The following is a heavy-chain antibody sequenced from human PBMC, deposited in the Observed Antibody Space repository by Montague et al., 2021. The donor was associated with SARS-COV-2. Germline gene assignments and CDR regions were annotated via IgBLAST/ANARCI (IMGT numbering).Heavy chain of an antibody. Sequence: SETLSLTCAVYGGSFSDYYWTWIRQPPGKGLEWIGEINHSGSTNYNPSLKSRVTISVDTSKNQFSLKLSSVTAADTAVYYCAGRGVRYSSSWYSYWFDPWGQGTLVTVSS. V-gene: IGHV4-34*01. D-gene: IGHD6-13*01. J-gene: IGHJ5*02. CDR2: INHSGST. CDR3: AGRGVRYSSSWYSYWFDP. CDR1: GGSFSDYY.